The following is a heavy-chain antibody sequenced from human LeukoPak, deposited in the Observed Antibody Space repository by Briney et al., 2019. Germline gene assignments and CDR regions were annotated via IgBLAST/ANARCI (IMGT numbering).Heavy chain of an antibody. D-gene: IGHD2-15*01. V-gene: IGHV1-18*01. CDR3: AKGSTYIVVVEGYFDY. CDR1: GHTFPSYG. CDR2: ISAYNGNT. Sequence: ASVKVSCKASGHTFPSYGISWVRQAPGQGLEWMGWISAYNGNTNCAQKLQGRVTMTTDTSTSTAYMELRSLRSDDTAVYYCAKGSTYIVVVEGYFDYWGQGTLVTVSS. J-gene: IGHJ4*02.